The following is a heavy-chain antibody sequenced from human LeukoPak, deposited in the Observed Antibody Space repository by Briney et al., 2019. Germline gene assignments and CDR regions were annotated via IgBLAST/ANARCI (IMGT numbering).Heavy chain of an antibody. CDR1: GGSISSYY. CDR3: ARHGRGIAAAGEEDYFDY. D-gene: IGHD6-13*01. V-gene: IGHV4-59*08. Sequence: PSETLSLTCTVSGGSISSYYWSWIRQPPGKGLEWIGYIYYSGSTNYNPSLKSRVTISVDTSKNQFSLKLSSVTAADTAVYYCARHGRGIAAAGEEDYFDYWGQGTLVTVSS. J-gene: IGHJ4*02. CDR2: IYYSGST.